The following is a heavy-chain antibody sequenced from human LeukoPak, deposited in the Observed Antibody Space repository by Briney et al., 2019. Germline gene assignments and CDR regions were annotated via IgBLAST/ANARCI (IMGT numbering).Heavy chain of an antibody. CDR3: ARVPRGAVVPAAAPGLFEP. CDR2: INPSGGST. CDR1: GYTFTSYY. D-gene: IGHD2-2*01. V-gene: IGHV1-46*01. J-gene: IGHJ5*02. Sequence: ASVTVSFKASGYTFTSYYMHWVRQAPGQGLEWMGIINPSGGSTSYAQKFQGRVTMTRDMSTSTVYMELSSLRSEDTAVYYCARVPRGAVVPAAAPGLFEPWGQGTLVTVSS.